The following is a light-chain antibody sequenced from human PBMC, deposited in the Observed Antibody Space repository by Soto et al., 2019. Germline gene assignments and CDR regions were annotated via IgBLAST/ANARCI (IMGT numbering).Light chain of an antibody. CDR1: QGVYSW. CDR3: QQAYNFPLT. J-gene: IGKJ4*01. CDR2: AAS. Sequence: DIQMTQSPSSVSASVGERVTITCRASQGVYSWVAWYQQAPGKAPKLLISAASTLRGGVPPRFSGSGSGTDFTLTISSLQPEDVATYYCQQAYNFPLTFGGGTKVEIK. V-gene: IGKV1D-12*01.